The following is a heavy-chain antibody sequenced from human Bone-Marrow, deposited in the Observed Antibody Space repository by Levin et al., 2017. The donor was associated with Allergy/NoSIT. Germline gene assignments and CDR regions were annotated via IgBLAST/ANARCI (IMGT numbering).Heavy chain of an antibody. CDR2: ISYSGST. J-gene: IGHJ6*02. V-gene: IGHV4-59*08. Sequence: SQTLSLTCTVSGGSISSSYWSWIRQSPGKGLEWIGYISYSGSTNYNPSLRSRVTMSIDTSKNQFSLSLTSVTAADTAVYYCARHILAFLVTGGMDVWGQGTTVTVSS. CDR1: GGSISSSY. CDR3: ARHILAFLVTGGMDV. D-gene: IGHD2-21*02.